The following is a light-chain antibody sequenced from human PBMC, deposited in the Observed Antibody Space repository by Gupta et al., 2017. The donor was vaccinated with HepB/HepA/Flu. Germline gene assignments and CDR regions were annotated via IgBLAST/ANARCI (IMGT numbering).Light chain of an antibody. Sequence: QPVLPQPPYGSGTPGHRVTISCLGSSSNIGSNAVNCYQQLPGTAPKLLIYSNDERPPGVPDRFSGSKSGTSASLAISGLQSADEADYYCAAWDDSLNGSVFGTGTKVTVI. CDR3: AAWDDSLNGSV. CDR1: SSNIGSNA. CDR2: SND. J-gene: IGLJ1*01. V-gene: IGLV1-44*01.